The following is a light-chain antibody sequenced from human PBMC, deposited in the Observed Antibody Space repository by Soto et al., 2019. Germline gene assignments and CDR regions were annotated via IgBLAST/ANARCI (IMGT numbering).Light chain of an antibody. J-gene: IGKJ4*01. CDR1: QGIGVY. V-gene: IGKV1-27*01. CDR2: AAS. Sequence: DIQMTQSPSSLSASLGDRVTITCRASQGIGVYLAWFQQRPGRVPSLLIYAASTLQSGVPSRFSGSGSGTDFTLTISSLQPEDVATYYCQKYNSPPRTFGGGTKVEIK. CDR3: QKYNSPPRT.